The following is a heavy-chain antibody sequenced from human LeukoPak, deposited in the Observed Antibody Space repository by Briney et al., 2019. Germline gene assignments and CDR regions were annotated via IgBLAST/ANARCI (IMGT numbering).Heavy chain of an antibody. V-gene: IGHV3-11*04. CDR3: AKDHCSSTSCYYN. D-gene: IGHD2-2*01. CDR2: ISSSGSTI. CDR1: GFTFSDYY. Sequence: GGSLRLSCAASGFTFSDYYMSWIRQAPGKGLEWVSYISSSGSTIYYADSVKGRFTISRDNSKNTLYLQMNSLRAEDTAVYYCAKDHCSSTSCYYNWGQGTLVTVSS. J-gene: IGHJ4*02.